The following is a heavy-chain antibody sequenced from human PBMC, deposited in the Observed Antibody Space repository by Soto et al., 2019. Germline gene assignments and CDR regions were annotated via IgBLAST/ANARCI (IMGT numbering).Heavy chain of an antibody. D-gene: IGHD1-1*01. J-gene: IGHJ4*02. CDR2: ISAHNGNS. CDR3: ARGRYGDY. CDR1: GYTFTSYG. Sequence: QVHLVQSGAEVKKPGATVKVSCKGSGYTFTSYGITWVRQAPGQGHEWMGWISAHNGNSDYAQKLQGRVTVTRDASMIIAYMELVRLRSDDTAVYYCARGRYGDYWGQGALVTVSS. V-gene: IGHV1-18*01.